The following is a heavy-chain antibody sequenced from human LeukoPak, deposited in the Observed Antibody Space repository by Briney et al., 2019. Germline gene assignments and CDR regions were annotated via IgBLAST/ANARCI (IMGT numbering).Heavy chain of an antibody. CDR3: ARDRVSSDYGGNPGIGY. D-gene: IGHD4-23*01. CDR2: ISSSSGTI. CDR1: GFTLSSYS. Sequence: GGSLRLSCAVSGFTLSSYSVNWVRQAPGKGLEWVSYISSSSGTIYYADSVKGRFTISRDNAKNTLYLQMNSLRAEVTAVYYCARDRVSSDYGGNPGIGYWGQGTLVTVSS. J-gene: IGHJ4*02. V-gene: IGHV3-48*04.